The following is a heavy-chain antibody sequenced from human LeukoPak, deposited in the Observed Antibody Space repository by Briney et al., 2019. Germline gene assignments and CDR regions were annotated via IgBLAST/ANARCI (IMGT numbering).Heavy chain of an antibody. CDR1: GGSISSSSYY. Sequence: KASETLSLTCTVSGGSISSSSYYWGWIRQPPGKGLEWIGSIYYSGGTYYNPSLKSRVTISVDTSKNQFSLKLSSVTAADTAVYYCARRLRFGEYLDYWGQGTLVTVSS. CDR2: IYYSGGT. V-gene: IGHV4-39*01. CDR3: ARRLRFGEYLDY. D-gene: IGHD3-16*01. J-gene: IGHJ4*02.